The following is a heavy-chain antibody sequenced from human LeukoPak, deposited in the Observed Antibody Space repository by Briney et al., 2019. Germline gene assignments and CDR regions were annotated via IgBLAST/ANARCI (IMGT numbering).Heavy chain of an antibody. D-gene: IGHD3-10*01. CDR1: GFTFSSYA. J-gene: IGHJ4*02. CDR3: AKEWFGESYFDY. V-gene: IGHV3-23*01. Sequence: GGSLRLSCAASGFTFSSYAMSWVRQAPGQGLEWVSAISGSGGSTYYADSVKGRFTISRDNSKNPLYPQMTSLRAEDPAVYYCAKEWFGESYFDYWGQGPLVPVSS. CDR2: ISGSGGST.